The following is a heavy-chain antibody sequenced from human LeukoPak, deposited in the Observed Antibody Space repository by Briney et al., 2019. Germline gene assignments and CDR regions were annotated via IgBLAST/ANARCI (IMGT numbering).Heavy chain of an antibody. CDR1: GFTFSNYV. CDR2: ISGSGGST. Sequence: GGSLRLSCAASGFTFSNYVMSWVPQAPGKGLEWVSGISGSGGSTYYADSVKGPLTISRDNSKNTLYLQMNSLRAEDTAVYYCAKGMRQFDYWGQGTLVTVSS. V-gene: IGHV3-23*01. CDR3: AKGMRQFDY. J-gene: IGHJ4*02.